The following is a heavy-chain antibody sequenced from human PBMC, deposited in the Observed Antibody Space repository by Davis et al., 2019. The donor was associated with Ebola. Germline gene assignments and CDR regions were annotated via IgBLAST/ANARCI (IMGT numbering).Heavy chain of an antibody. CDR3: ARRLAMTGYAFDY. CDR1: GYTFTSYW. J-gene: IGHJ4*02. Sequence: GESLKISCKGSGYTFTSYWIGWVRQMPGKGLEWMGIIYPGDSGTRYSPSFQGQVTISADKSISTAYLQWSSLEASDTAMYYCARRLAMTGYAFDYWGQGTLVTVSS. V-gene: IGHV5-51*01. CDR2: IYPGDSGT. D-gene: IGHD3-9*01.